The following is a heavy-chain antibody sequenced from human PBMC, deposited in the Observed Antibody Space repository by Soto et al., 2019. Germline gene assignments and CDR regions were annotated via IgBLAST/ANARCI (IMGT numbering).Heavy chain of an antibody. V-gene: IGHV3-21*01. J-gene: IGHJ6*02. CDR1: GFTFSSYS. Sequence: EVQLVESGGGLVKPGGSLSLSCAASGFTFSSYSMNWVRQAPGKGLEWVSSISSSSSYIYYADSVKGRFTISRDNAKNSLYLQMNSLRAEDTAVYYCARVVTGDAYYYYYGMDVWGQGTTVTVSS. CDR2: ISSSSSYI. D-gene: IGHD7-27*01. CDR3: ARVVTGDAYYYYYGMDV.